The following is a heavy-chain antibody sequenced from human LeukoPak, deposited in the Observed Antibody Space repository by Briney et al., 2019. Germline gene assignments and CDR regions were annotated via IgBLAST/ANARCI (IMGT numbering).Heavy chain of an antibody. V-gene: IGHV3-48*03. CDR2: ISKSGTT. CDR3: ALAGVPGSYLTY. J-gene: IGHJ4*02. CDR1: GVTFSDFQ. Sequence: GGSLRLSCAASGVTFSDFQMNWVRQAPGKGLEWVSFISKSGTTVYYADSVRGRITISRDNTKNSLYLQMNSLRAEDTAVYYCALAGVPGSYLTYWGQGTLVTVSS. D-gene: IGHD3-10*01.